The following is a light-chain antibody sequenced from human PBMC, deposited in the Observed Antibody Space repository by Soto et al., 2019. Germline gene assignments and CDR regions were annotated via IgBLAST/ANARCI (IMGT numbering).Light chain of an antibody. CDR2: SAS. J-gene: IGKJ4*01. CDR1: QGISNY. V-gene: IGKV1-16*02. CDR3: HQYNSRPLT. Sequence: DIQMTQSPSSLSASVGDRVTITCRASQGISNYLGWFQQKPGQAPKSLIYSASSLQSGVPSKFSGSGSGTDFTRTISSLQPEDSATYYCHQYNSRPLTFGGGTKVEI.